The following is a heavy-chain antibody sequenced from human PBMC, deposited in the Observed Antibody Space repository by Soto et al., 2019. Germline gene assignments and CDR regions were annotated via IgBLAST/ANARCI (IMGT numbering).Heavy chain of an antibody. CDR3: ARSRNGAVPDSINF. V-gene: IGHV3-30-3*01. CDR2: ISRDGSSK. J-gene: IGHJ4*02. Sequence: PGGSLRLSCAASGFTFSRYAMHWVRQAPGEGLEWVAVISRDGSSKYYGDSVKGRFTVSRDNSNNTLYLSMTSLRPDDTAVFYCARSRNGAVPDSINFWGQGTLVTVSS. CDR1: GFTFSRYA. D-gene: IGHD2-8*01.